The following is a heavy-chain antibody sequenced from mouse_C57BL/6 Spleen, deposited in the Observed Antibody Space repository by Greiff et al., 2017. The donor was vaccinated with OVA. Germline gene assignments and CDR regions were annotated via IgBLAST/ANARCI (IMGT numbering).Heavy chain of an antibody. Sequence: QVQLQQPGAELVKPGASVKLSCKASGYTFTSYWMHWVKQRPGQGLEWIGMIHPNSGSTNYNEKFKSKATLTVDKSSSTAYMQLSSLTSEDSAVYYCASYDGYHGMDYWGQGTSVTVSS. V-gene: IGHV1-64*01. CDR3: ASYDGYHGMDY. CDR2: IHPNSGST. J-gene: IGHJ4*01. D-gene: IGHD2-3*01. CDR1: GYTFTSYW.